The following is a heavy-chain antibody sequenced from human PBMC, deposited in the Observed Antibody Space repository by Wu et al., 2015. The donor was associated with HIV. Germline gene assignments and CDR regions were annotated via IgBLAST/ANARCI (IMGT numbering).Heavy chain of an antibody. CDR3: VGRQKYNPANVANFDF. CDR2: TIPHFGVI. D-gene: IGHD1-14*01. CDR1: GVSFTHYA. Sequence: QVRLVQSGAEVKTPGSSVRISCKASGVSFTHYAVNWVRQAPGQRLEWVGGTIPHFGVINPAQKFKDRVRLTADASTTTVFMELSGLEFADTAVYFCVGRQKYNPANVANFDFWGQGTLVTVSS. V-gene: IGHV1-69*12. J-gene: IGHJ4*02.